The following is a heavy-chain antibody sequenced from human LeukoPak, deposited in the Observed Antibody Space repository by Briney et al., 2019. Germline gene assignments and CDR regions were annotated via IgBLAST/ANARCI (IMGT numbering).Heavy chain of an antibody. CDR1: GFTFSSYA. V-gene: IGHV3-30*04. CDR3: ARDLIRWDLKGAFDI. D-gene: IGHD4-23*01. Sequence: GGSLRLSCAASGFTFSSYAMHWVRQAPGKGLEWVAVISYDGSNKYYADSVKGRFTISRDNSKNTLYLQMNSLRAEDTAVYYCARDLIRWDLKGAFDIWGQGTMVTVSS. J-gene: IGHJ3*02. CDR2: ISYDGSNK.